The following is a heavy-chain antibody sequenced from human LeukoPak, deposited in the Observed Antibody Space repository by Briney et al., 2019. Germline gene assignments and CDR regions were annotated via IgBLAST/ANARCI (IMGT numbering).Heavy chain of an antibody. Sequence: SETLSLTCTVSGDPITSGSYYWAWIRQHPGKGLEWIGYIYYTGGTHYNPSLKSRLTISVDTSENHFSLELSSVTAADTAIYFCARAPGAFDIWGQGTMVTVSS. CDR1: GDPITSGSYY. CDR2: IYYTGGT. CDR3: ARAPGAFDI. V-gene: IGHV4-31*03. J-gene: IGHJ3*02.